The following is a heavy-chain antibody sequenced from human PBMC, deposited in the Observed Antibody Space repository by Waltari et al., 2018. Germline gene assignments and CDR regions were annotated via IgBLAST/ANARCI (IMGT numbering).Heavy chain of an antibody. CDR3: AKGAYRSSLFDY. D-gene: IGHD6-13*01. CDR2: IYAGGST. J-gene: IGHJ4*02. Sequence: EVQLVESGGGLVQPGGSLRLSCAASGFTVRNNYISWVRQAPGKGLGWVSVIYAGGSTYYADSVKGRFTISRDNSKNALYLQMNSLRAEDTAVYYCAKGAYRSSLFDYWGQGTLVTVSS. CDR1: GFTVRNNY. V-gene: IGHV3-66*01.